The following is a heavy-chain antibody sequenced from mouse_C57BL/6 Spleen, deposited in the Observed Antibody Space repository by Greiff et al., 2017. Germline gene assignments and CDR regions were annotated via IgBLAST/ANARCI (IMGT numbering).Heavy chain of an antibody. V-gene: IGHV5-6*01. J-gene: IGHJ3*01. CDR3: ARPLYYGSSYGFAY. CDR2: ISSGGSYT. CDR1: GFTFSSYG. Sequence: EVQLVESGGDLVKPGGSLKLSCAASGFTFSSYGMSWVRQTPDKRLEWVATISSGGSYTYYPDSVKGRFTISRDNAKNTLYLQMSSLKSEDTAMYYCARPLYYGSSYGFAYWGQGTLVTVSA. D-gene: IGHD1-1*01.